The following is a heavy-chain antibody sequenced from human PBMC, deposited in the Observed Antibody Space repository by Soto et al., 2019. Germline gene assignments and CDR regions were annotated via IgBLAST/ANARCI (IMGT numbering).Heavy chain of an antibody. CDR3: ARGKNWFDR. J-gene: IGHJ5*02. Sequence: QVQLQESGPGLVKPSETLSLTCSVSGASITSAYWNWIRQPPGKGLEWVGYIYYIGSTNCNHSLKRRVTMSLDTSNHQLSLDLRFVTAADTAVYYCARGKNWFDRWGQGTLVTVSS. CDR1: GASITSAY. V-gene: IGHV4-59*08. CDR2: IYYIGST.